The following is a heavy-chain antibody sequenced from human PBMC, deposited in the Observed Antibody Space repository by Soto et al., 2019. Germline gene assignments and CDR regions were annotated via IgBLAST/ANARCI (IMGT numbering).Heavy chain of an antibody. CDR1: GFTFSDYY. J-gene: IGHJ5*02. D-gene: IGHD3-16*02. Sequence: GGSLRLSCAASGFTFSDYYMSWIRQAPGKGLEWVSYISSSSSYTNYADSVKGRFTISRDNAKNSLYLQMNSLRAEDTAVYYCARVAITFGGVIGPWFDPWGQGTLVTVSS. CDR3: ARVAITFGGVIGPWFDP. V-gene: IGHV3-11*05. CDR2: ISSSSSYT.